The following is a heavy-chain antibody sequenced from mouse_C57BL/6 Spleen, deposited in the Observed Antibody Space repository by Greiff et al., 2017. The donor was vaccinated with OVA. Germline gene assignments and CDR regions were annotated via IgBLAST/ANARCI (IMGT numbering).Heavy chain of an antibody. V-gene: IGHV5-16*01. CDR2: INYDGSST. CDR3: ARVSTMVFDY. J-gene: IGHJ2*01. D-gene: IGHD2-2*01. CDR1: GFTFSDYY. Sequence: EVQRVESEGGLVQPGSSMKLSCTASGFTFSDYYMAWVRQVPEKGLEWVANINYDGSSTYYLDSLKSRFIISRDNAKNILYLQMSSLKSEDTATYYCARVSTMVFDYWGQGTTLTVSS.